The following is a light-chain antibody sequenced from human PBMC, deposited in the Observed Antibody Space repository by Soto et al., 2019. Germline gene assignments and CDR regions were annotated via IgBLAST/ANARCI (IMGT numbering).Light chain of an antibody. J-gene: IGKJ1*01. Sequence: EIVLTQSPGTLSLSPGERATLSCRASQSVSSNLLAWYQQKPGQAPRLLIYGASSRATGIPDRFSGSGSGTDFTLTISSLQSEDFAVYYCQQYNNWPPWTFGQGTKVDIK. CDR3: QQYNNWPPWT. CDR2: GAS. CDR1: QSVSSNL. V-gene: IGKV3-20*01.